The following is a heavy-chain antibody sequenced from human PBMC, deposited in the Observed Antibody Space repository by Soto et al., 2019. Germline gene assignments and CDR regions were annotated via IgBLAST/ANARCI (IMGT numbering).Heavy chain of an antibody. CDR2: INHSGST. CDR3: ASDKISGLFDY. Sequence: QVQLQQWGAGLLKPSETLSLTCAVYGGSFSGYYWTWVRQPPGTGLAWIGEINHSGSTNYNPSLKSRVTISVDTSKNQFSPKLTSVAAADSAVYYCASDKISGLFDYWGQGTLVTVSS. CDR1: GGSFSGYY. J-gene: IGHJ4*02. V-gene: IGHV4-34*01.